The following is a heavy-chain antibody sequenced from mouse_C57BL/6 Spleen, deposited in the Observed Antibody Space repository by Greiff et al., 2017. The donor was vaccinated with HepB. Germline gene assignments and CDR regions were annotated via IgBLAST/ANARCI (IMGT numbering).Heavy chain of an antibody. D-gene: IGHD2-2*01. Sequence: VQGVESGAELARPGASVKLSCKASGYTFTSYGISWVKQRTGQGLEWIGEIYPRSGNTYYNEKFKGKATLTADKSSSTAYMELRSLTSEDSAVYFCAGRGGYDDDSYFDVWGTGTTVTVSS. CDR3: AGRGGYDDDSYFDV. V-gene: IGHV1-81*01. J-gene: IGHJ1*03. CDR2: IYPRSGNT. CDR1: GYTFTSYG.